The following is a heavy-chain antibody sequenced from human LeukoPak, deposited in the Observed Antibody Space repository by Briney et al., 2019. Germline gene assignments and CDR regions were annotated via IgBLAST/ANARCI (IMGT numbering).Heavy chain of an antibody. J-gene: IGHJ4*02. CDR1: GFTVSNNY. D-gene: IGHD6-19*01. V-gene: IGHV3-53*01. Sequence: GGSLRLSCAASGFTVSNNYMSWVRQAPGKGLEWISVIYSGGSTYYADSVKGRFTISRDNSKNTLYLQMNSLRAEDTAVYYCARLAVAGYYFDYWGQGTLVTVSS. CDR2: IYSGGST. CDR3: ARLAVAGYYFDY.